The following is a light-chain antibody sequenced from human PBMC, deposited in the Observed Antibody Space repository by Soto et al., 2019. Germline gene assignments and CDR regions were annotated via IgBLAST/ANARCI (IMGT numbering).Light chain of an antibody. J-gene: IGKJ3*01. V-gene: IGKV1-33*01. Sequence: DIQMTQSPSSLSASVGDRVTITFHSSQDISNYLNWYQQKPGKAPKLLIYDASNLETGVPSRFSGSGSGTDFTFTISSLQPEDIATYYCQQYDNLPRTFGPGTKVDIK. CDR1: QDISNY. CDR2: DAS. CDR3: QQYDNLPRT.